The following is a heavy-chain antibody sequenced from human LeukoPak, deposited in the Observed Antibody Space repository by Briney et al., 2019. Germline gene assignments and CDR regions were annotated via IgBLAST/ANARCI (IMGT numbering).Heavy chain of an antibody. V-gene: IGHV4-38-2*01. Sequence: SETLSLTCDVSGYSISSGYYWGWIRQPPGKELVYIGSIYRSGNTYYNPSLKSRVTISVDTSKNQFSLKMSSLTAADTAVYYCARQDILGSSAWIDAFEFWDQGTLVTVFS. CDR3: ARQDILGSSAWIDAFEF. J-gene: IGHJ3*01. D-gene: IGHD3-9*01. CDR1: GYSISSGYY. CDR2: IYRSGNT.